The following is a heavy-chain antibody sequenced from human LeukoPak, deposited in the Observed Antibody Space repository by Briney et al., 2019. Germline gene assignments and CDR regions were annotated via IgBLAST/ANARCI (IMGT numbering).Heavy chain of an antibody. CDR2: ISGSGGST. CDR1: GFTFSSYA. CDR3: AKDFFLRKREEGGCFDY. J-gene: IGHJ4*02. V-gene: IGHV3-23*01. D-gene: IGHD2/OR15-2a*01. Sequence: PGRSLRLSCAASGFTFSSYAMSWVRQAPGKGLEWVSAISGSGGSTYYADSVKGRFTISRDNSKNTLYLQMNSLRAEDTAVYYCAKDFFLRKREEGGCFDYWGQGTLVTVSS.